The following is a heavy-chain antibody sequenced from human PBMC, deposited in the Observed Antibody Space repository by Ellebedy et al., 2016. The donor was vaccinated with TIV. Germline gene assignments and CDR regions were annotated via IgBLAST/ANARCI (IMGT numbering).Heavy chain of an antibody. CDR1: GFTFSSYA. V-gene: IGHV3-23*01. Sequence: GGSLRLXXAASGFTFSSYAMSWVRQAPGKGLEWVSAISGSGGSTYYADSVKGRFTISRDNSKNTLYLQMNSLRAEDTAVYYYAKDSGSYRYNWFNPWGQGTLVTVSS. D-gene: IGHD1-26*01. CDR2: ISGSGGST. J-gene: IGHJ5*02. CDR3: AKDSGSYRYNWFNP.